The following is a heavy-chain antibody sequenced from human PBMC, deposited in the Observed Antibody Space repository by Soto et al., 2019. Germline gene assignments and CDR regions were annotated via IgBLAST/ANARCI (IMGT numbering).Heavy chain of an antibody. CDR3: ARVGTPMSYDY. CDR2: INHSGST. CDR1: GGSFSGYY. V-gene: IGHV4-34*01. Sequence: QVQLQQWGAGLLKPSETLSLTCAVYGGSFSGYYWSWIRQPPGKGLEWIGEINHSGSTNYNPSLKSRVTISVDTSKNQFSLKLSSVTAADTAVYYCARVGTPMSYDYWGQGTLVTVSS. J-gene: IGHJ4*02. D-gene: IGHD3-10*02.